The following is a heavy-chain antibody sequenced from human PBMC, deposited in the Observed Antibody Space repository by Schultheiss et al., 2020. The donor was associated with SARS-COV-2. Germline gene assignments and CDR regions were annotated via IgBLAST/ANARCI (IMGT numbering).Heavy chain of an antibody. J-gene: IGHJ3*02. CDR3: AREGGSYDHAFDI. D-gene: IGHD1-26*01. Sequence: LRLSCTVSGGSISSGGYYWSWIRQHPGKGLEWIGYIYYSGSTYYNPSLKSRVTISVDPSKNQFSLKLSSVTAADTAVYYCAREGGSYDHAFDIWGQGTMVTVSS. V-gene: IGHV4-31*03. CDR1: GGSISSGGYY. CDR2: IYYSGST.